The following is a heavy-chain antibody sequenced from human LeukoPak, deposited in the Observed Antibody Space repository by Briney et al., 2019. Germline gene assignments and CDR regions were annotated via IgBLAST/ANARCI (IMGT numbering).Heavy chain of an antibody. V-gene: IGHV1-46*01. CDR1: GYSFTNYY. CDR3: ARDNDFDY. D-gene: IGHD2-8*01. Sequence: GASVKVSCKASGYSFTNYYIHWVRQAPGQGLEWMGMINPSDSSATYPQKFQGRVTMTRDTSTSTVYMELSSLRSEDTAVYYCARDNDFDYWGQGTLVTVSS. CDR2: INPSDSSA. J-gene: IGHJ4*02.